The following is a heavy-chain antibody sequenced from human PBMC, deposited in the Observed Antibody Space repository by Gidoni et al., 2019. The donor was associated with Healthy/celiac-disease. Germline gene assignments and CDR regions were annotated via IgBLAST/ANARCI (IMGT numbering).Heavy chain of an antibody. D-gene: IGHD3-16*02. CDR2: ISSSSSYI. CDR1: GFTFSSSR. V-gene: IGHV3-21*01. J-gene: IGHJ5*02. CDR3: ARAGDTYDYVWGSYHLS. Sequence: EVQLVESGGGLVKPGGSLRLSCAASGFTFSSSRLNWVRQAPGKGMEWVSSISSSSSYIYYADSVKGRFTISRDNAKNSLYLQMNSLRAEDTAVYYCARAGDTYDYVWGSYHLSWGQGTLVTVSS.